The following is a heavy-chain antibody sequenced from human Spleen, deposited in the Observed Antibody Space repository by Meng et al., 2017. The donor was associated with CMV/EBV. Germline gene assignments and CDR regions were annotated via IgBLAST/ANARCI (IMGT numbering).Heavy chain of an antibody. J-gene: IGHJ4*02. CDR2: INHSGST. Sequence: SETLSLTCAVYGGSFSDYYWSWIRQPPGKGLEWIGEINHSGSTNYNPSLKSRLTISVDTSKNQFSLNLTSVTAADTAVYYCARDPPKGYYDNMGDYWGQGTLVTVSS. D-gene: IGHD3-22*01. V-gene: IGHV4-34*01. CDR1: GGSFSDYY. CDR3: ARDPPKGYYDNMGDY.